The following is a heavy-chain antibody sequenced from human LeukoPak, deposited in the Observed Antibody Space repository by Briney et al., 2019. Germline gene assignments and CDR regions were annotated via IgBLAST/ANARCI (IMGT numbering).Heavy chain of an antibody. CDR1: GGSISSYY. Sequence: SETLSLTCTVSGGSISSYYWSWIWQPPGKGLEWIGYIYYSGSTNYNPSLKSRVTISVDTSKNQFSLKLSSVTAADTAVYYCARAEYDFWSGYPYYFDYWGQGTLVTVSS. D-gene: IGHD3-3*01. CDR3: ARAEYDFWSGYPYYFDY. V-gene: IGHV4-59*01. J-gene: IGHJ4*02. CDR2: IYYSGST.